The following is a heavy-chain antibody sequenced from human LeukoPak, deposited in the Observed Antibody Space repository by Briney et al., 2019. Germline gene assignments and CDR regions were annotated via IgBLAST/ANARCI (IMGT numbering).Heavy chain of an antibody. Sequence: GGSLRLSCAASGFTFSSYAIHWVRQAPGKGLEWVAFVSHEGSSKFYAESVKGRFGISRDNSKSTTYLQMNGLRPDDTAVYYCAKTTGGWPRFFDHWGQGTLVAVSS. CDR1: GFTFSSYA. D-gene: IGHD6-19*01. CDR2: VSHEGSSK. J-gene: IGHJ4*02. V-gene: IGHV3-30*18. CDR3: AKTTGGWPRFFDH.